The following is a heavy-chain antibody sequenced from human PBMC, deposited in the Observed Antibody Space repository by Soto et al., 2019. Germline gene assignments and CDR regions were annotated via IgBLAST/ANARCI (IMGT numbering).Heavy chain of an antibody. J-gene: IGHJ4*02. D-gene: IGHD2-15*01. CDR2: ISGSGDNT. Sequence: EVQLLESGGGLVQPGGSLRLSCAAPGFTFSSYALSWVRQAPGKGLEWVSAISGSGDNTYYADSVKGRFTISRDTSKNTLYRQMDSLRAEDTAVYYCAKSLDGSCDSGLGYWGQGTLVTVSS. CDR3: AKSLDGSCDSGLGY. CDR1: GFTFSSYA. V-gene: IGHV3-23*01.